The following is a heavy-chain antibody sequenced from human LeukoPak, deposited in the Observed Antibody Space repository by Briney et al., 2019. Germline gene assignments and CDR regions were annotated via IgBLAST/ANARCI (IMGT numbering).Heavy chain of an antibody. Sequence: GGSLRLSCVASAFTFSSQSMNWVRQAPGKGLEWVSYISSGSSTIYYADSVKGRFTISRDNAKNSLYLQMNSLRDEDTAVYYCAMSMAGRPYWGQGTLVTVSS. J-gene: IGHJ4*02. D-gene: IGHD6-6*01. CDR2: ISSGSSTI. CDR1: AFTFSSQS. CDR3: AMSMAGRPY. V-gene: IGHV3-48*02.